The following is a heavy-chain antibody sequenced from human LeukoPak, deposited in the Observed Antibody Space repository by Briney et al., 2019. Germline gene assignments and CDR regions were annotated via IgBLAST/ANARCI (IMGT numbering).Heavy chain of an antibody. V-gene: IGHV3-48*02. J-gene: IGHJ3*02. Sequence: GGSLRLSCAASGFTFSSYSMNWVRQAPGKGLGWVSYISSSSSTIYCADSVKGRFTISRDNAKNSLYLQMNSLRDEDTAVYYCARDEGYSGYVDAFDIWGQGTMVTVSS. CDR1: GFTFSSYS. CDR2: ISSSSSTI. CDR3: ARDEGYSGYVDAFDI. D-gene: IGHD5-12*01.